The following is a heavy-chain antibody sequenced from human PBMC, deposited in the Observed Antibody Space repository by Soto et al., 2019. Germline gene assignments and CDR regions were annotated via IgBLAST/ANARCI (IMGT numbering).Heavy chain of an antibody. J-gene: IGHJ4*02. Sequence: ASVKVSCKASGYTFTHFYITWARQAPGQGLEWMGAISPHNFNTNYAQKFRGRVTLTTEKSTNTAYMDLRSLTSDDTAVYYCARDERGYDILTGYYKAHHFDYWGQGVPVTVSS. CDR3: ARDERGYDILTGYYKAHHFDY. CDR2: ISPHNFNT. CDR1: GYTFTHFY. V-gene: IGHV1-18*01. D-gene: IGHD3-9*01.